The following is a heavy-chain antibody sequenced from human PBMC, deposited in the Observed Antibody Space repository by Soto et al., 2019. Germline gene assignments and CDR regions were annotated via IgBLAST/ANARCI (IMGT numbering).Heavy chain of an antibody. CDR1: GYGFSIHW. CDR2: IRSKANSYAT. D-gene: IGHD5-18*01. V-gene: IGHV3-73*01. J-gene: IGHJ4*02. CDR3: TRQVGNSYASYY. Sequence: PGESLKISCKGSGYGFSIHWVAWLRQMPGKGLEWVGRIRSKANSYATAYAASAKGRFTISRDDSKNTAYLQMNSLKTEDTAVYYCTRQVGNSYASYYWGQGTLVTVSS.